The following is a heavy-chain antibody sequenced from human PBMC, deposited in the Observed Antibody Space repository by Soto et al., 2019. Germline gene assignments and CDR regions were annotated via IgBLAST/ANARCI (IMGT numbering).Heavy chain of an antibody. V-gene: IGHV3-64D*06. D-gene: IGHD5-18*01. J-gene: IGHJ5*02. CDR2: LSGDGRST. CDR1: GFTFRSYA. CDR3: VKGNWAYSYNNWFDP. Sequence: PGGSLSLSCSASGFTFRSYAIHWVRQAPGKGLEYVSALSGDGRSTYYADSVKGRFTVFRDNSKNTLFLQMSSLRVEDTAVYYCVKGNWAYSYNNWFDPWGQGTLVTVSS.